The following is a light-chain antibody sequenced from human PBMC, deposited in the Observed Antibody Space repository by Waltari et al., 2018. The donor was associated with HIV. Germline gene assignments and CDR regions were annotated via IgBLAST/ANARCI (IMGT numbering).Light chain of an antibody. CDR2: KDT. Sequence: SSELTPPPSVSVSPGQTARITCSGDSLPKQYAYWYQQRPGQAPVLVIYKDTERPSGIPERFSGSSSGTTATLTIIGVQAQDEADYHCQSADSNASLWVFGGGTKLTVL. CDR3: QSADSNASLWV. V-gene: IGLV3-25*03. J-gene: IGLJ3*02. CDR1: SLPKQY.